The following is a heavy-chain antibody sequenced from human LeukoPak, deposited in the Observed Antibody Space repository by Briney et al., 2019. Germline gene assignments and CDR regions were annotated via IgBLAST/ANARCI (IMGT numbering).Heavy chain of an antibody. CDR3: ASYDFWSGYYKF. CDR2: IYYSGST. V-gene: IGHV4-39*01. J-gene: IGHJ4*02. D-gene: IGHD3-3*01. Sequence: KPSETLSLTCTASGGSISSSSYYWGWIRQPPGKGLEWIGSIYYSGSTYYNPSLKSRVTISVDTSKNQFSLKLSSVTAADTAVYYCASYDFWSGYYKFWGQGTLVTVSS. CDR1: GGSISSSSYY.